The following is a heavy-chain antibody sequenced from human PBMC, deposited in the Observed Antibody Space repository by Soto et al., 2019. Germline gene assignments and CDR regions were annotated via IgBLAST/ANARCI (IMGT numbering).Heavy chain of an antibody. J-gene: IGHJ3*02. CDR2: INWNGGST. Sequence: GGSLRLSCAASGFTFGDYGMSWVRQAPGKGLEWVSGINWNGGSTGYADSVKGRFTISRDNAKNSLYLQMNSLRAEDTALYYCARVRSRSSSWLEAFDIWGQGTMVTVSS. CDR1: GFTFGDYG. D-gene: IGHD6-13*01. V-gene: IGHV3-20*04. CDR3: ARVRSRSSSWLEAFDI.